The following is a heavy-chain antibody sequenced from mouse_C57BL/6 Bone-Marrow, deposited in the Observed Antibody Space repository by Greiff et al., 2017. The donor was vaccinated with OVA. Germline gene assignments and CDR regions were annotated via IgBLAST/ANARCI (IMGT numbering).Heavy chain of an antibody. CDR3: ARGNSKWYFDV. CDR1: GYTFTSYG. J-gene: IGHJ1*03. CDR2: IYPRSGNN. D-gene: IGHD2-5*01. Sequence: QVQLQQSGAELARPGASVKLSCKASGYTFTSYGISWVKQRTGQGLEWIGEIYPRSGNNYYNEKFKGKATLTADKSSSTAYMELRSLTSEDSAVYFCARGNSKWYFDVWGTGTTVTVSS. V-gene: IGHV1-81*01.